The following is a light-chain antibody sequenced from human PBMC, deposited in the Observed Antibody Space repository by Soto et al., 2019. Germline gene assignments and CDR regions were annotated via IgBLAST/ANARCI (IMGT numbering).Light chain of an antibody. CDR1: QSVLYSSNNKNY. V-gene: IGKV4-1*01. J-gene: IGKJ1*01. CDR2: WAS. CDR3: QQYYSTLLGT. Sequence: DIVMTQSPDSLAVSLGERATINCKPSQSVLYSSNNKNYLAWYQQKPGQPPKLLIYWASTRESGVPDRFSGSGSGTDFTLTISSLQAEDVAVYYCQQYYSTLLGTFGQGTKVEIK.